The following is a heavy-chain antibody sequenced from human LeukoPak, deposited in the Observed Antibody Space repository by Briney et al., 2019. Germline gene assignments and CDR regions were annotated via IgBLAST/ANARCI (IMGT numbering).Heavy chain of an antibody. Sequence: GGSLRLSCAASGFTFDDYAMHWVRQAPGKGLELVSGISWNSGSIGYADSVKGRFTISRDNAKNSLYPQMNSLRAEDMALYYCAKVSQAQKVGAIDYWGQGTLVTVSS. CDR2: ISWNSGSI. V-gene: IGHV3-9*03. CDR1: GFTFDDYA. CDR3: AKVSQAQKVGAIDY. D-gene: IGHD1-26*01. J-gene: IGHJ4*02.